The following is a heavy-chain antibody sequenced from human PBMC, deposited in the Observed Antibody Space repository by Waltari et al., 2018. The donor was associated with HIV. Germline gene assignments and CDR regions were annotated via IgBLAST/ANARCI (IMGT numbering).Heavy chain of an antibody. D-gene: IGHD2-21*01. CDR2: GSTYNGNT. CDR3: ARFGDCGGECYRYYYYGMDV. Sequence: QGQLVQSGAEVKKPAASVKVSCNASAYSFNPSGICWVPQALGPGLAWMGWGSTYNGNTKDAQNLQGRVTMTTETSTTTAYMDLRSLTSDDTAVYYCARFGDCGGECYRYYYYGMDVWGQGTTVTVSS. J-gene: IGHJ6*02. CDR1: AYSFNPSG. V-gene: IGHV1-18*01.